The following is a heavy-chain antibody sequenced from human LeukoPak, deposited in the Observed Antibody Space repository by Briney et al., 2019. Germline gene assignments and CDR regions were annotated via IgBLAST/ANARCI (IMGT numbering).Heavy chain of an antibody. CDR2: IYYSGST. J-gene: IGHJ4*02. D-gene: IGHD5-18*01. CDR1: GGSISSSSYY. Sequence: PSETLSLTCTVSGGSISSSSYYWGWIRQPPGKGLEWIGSIYYSGSTYYNPSLKSRVTISVDTSKNQFSLKLSSVTAADTAVYYCARGYRYSYGYSFDYWGQGTLVTVSS. CDR3: ARGYRYSYGYSFDY. V-gene: IGHV4-39*07.